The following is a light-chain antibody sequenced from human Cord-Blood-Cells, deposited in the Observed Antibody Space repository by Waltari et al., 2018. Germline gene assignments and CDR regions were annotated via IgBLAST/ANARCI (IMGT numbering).Light chain of an antibody. Sequence: QSALTQPRSVSGSPGQSVTISCTGTSSDAGGYNYVSWYQQHPGKAPKLMIYDVSKRPSGVPDRFSGSKSGNTASLTISGLQAEDEADYYCCSYAGSYLNWVFGGGTKLTVL. CDR1: SSDAGGYNY. J-gene: IGLJ3*02. CDR2: DVS. V-gene: IGLV2-11*01. CDR3: CSYAGSYLNWV.